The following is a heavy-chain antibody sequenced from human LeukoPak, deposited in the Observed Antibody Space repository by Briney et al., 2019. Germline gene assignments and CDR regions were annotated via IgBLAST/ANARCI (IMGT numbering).Heavy chain of an antibody. CDR2: INAGNGNT. V-gene: IGHV1-3*01. J-gene: IGHJ4*02. CDR3: ARRASSGWGNPLDY. D-gene: IGHD6-19*01. CDR1: GYTFTSYA. Sequence: ASVKVSCKASGYTFTSYAMHWVRQAPGQRLEWMGWINAGNGNTKYSQKFQGRVTITRDTSASTAYMELSSLRSEDTAVYYCARRASSGWGNPLDYWGQGTLVTVSS.